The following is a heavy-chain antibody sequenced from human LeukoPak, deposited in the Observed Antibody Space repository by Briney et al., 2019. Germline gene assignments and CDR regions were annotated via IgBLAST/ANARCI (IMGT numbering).Heavy chain of an antibody. CDR3: AKFRKPVALLDAFDM. J-gene: IGHJ3*02. Sequence: GSLRLSRVVSGFSFSSYGMNWVRQAPGKGLEWLSIISDSGSSTFYAYSVNGRFTISKNTTKNTLFHQLTSLRAEATAVYCCAKFRKPVALLDAFDMWGEGTMVTVSS. CDR2: ISDSGSST. CDR1: GFSFSSYG. V-gene: IGHV3-23*01. D-gene: IGHD6-19*01.